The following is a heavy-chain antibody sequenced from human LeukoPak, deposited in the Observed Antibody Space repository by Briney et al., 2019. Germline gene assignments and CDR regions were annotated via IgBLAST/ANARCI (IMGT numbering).Heavy chain of an antibody. V-gene: IGHV1-24*01. CDR1: GYTLTELS. Sequence: ASVKVSCKVSGYTLTELSMHWVRQAPGKGLEWMGGFDPEDGETIYAQKFQGRVTMTEDTSTDTAYMELSSLRSEGTAVYYCATHGVLLWFGELIDAFDIWGQGTMVTVSS. D-gene: IGHD3-10*01. CDR2: FDPEDGET. CDR3: ATHGVLLWFGELIDAFDI. J-gene: IGHJ3*02.